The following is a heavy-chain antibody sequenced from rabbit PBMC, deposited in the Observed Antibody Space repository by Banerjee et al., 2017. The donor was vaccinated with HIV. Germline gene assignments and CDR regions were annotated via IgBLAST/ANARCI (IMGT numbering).Heavy chain of an antibody. J-gene: IGHJ4*01. CDR3: ARSHHAGYLDYGYELYFNL. CDR2: IYTGSGST. Sequence: QEQLEESGGGLVQPEGSLTLTCTASGFSLSSSYCMCWVRQAPGKGLEWIGCIYTGSGSTYYASGAKGRFTISKTSSTTVTLEMTSLTAADTATYFCARSHHAGYLDYGYELYFNLWGPGTLVTVS. V-gene: IGHV1S45*01. D-gene: IGHD6-1*01. CDR1: GFSLSSSYC.